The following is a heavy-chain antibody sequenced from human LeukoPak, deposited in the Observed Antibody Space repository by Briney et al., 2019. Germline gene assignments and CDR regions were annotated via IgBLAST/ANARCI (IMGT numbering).Heavy chain of an antibody. D-gene: IGHD3-3*01. V-gene: IGHV3-21*01. CDR2: SSSSSSYI. Sequence: GGSLRLSCAASGFTFSSYSMNWVRQAPGKGLEWVSSSSSSSSYIYYADSVKGRFTISRDNAKNSLYLQMNGLRGEDTAIYYCARVYYASWSGQPLSQHWLDPWGQGTLVTVSS. J-gene: IGHJ5*02. CDR1: GFTFSSYS. CDR3: ARVYYASWSGQPLSQHWLDP.